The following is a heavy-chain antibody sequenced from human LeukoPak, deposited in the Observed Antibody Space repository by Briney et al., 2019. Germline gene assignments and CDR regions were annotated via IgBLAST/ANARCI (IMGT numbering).Heavy chain of an antibody. Sequence: GGSLRLSCAASGLTFSNFGMHWVRQAPGKGLEWVTFIQFDGSNKYYADSVKGRFTISRDNSKNTLYLQMNSLRAEDTAVYYCAKDTYYGDYVDYYYYGMDVWGQGTTVTVSS. CDR1: GLTFSNFG. V-gene: IGHV3-30*02. D-gene: IGHD4-17*01. CDR3: AKDTYYGDYVDYYYYGMDV. CDR2: IQFDGSNK. J-gene: IGHJ6*02.